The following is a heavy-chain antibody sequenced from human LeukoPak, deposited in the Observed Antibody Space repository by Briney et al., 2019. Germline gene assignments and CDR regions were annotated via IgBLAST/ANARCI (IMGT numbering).Heavy chain of an antibody. Sequence: GGSLRLSCGASGFTFTNYAMRWGRQAPGKGLEWVSSINDRGVNTYYADSVKGRFTISRDNSKNTVYLQMNSLRDEDTAAYYCAISGDVWGQGTTVTVSS. V-gene: IGHV3-23*01. D-gene: IGHD1-14*01. CDR3: AISGDV. J-gene: IGHJ6*02. CDR2: INDRGVNT. CDR1: GFTFTNYA.